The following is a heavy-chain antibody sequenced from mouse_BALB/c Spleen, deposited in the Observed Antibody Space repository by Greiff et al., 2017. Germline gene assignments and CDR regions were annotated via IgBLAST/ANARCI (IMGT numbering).Heavy chain of an antibody. Sequence: EVNVVESGGGLVQPGGSLRLSCATSGFTFTDYYMSWVRQPPGKALEWLGFIRNKANGYTTEYSASVKGRFTISRDNSQSILYLQMNTLRAEDSATYYCARDRGAMDYWGQGTSVTVSS. CDR3: ARDRGAMDY. V-gene: IGHV7-3*02. CDR1: GFTFTDYY. CDR2: IRNKANGYTT. J-gene: IGHJ4*01.